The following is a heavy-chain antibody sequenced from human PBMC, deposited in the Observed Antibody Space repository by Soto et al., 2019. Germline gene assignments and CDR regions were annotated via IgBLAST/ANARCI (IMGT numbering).Heavy chain of an antibody. CDR1: GGTFSSYA. CDR2: IIPIFGTA. J-gene: IGHJ6*01. Sequence: QVQLVQSGAEVKKPGSSVKVSCKASGGTFSSYAISWVRQAPGQGLEWMGGIIPIFGTANYAQKFQGRVTITADESTSTAYMELRCLRSEDTAVYYCARGPSPGRGVVPAAIHDYYSNGMDVW. D-gene: IGHD2-2*01. CDR3: ARGPSPGRGVVPAAIHDYYSNGMDV. V-gene: IGHV1-69*01.